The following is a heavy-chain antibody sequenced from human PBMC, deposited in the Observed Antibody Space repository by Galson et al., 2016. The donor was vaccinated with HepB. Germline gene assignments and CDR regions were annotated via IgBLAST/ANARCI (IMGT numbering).Heavy chain of an antibody. CDR2: ISGSSTI. CDR3: ARRLDP. Sequence: SLRLSCAASGFTFSSYGMNWVRQAPGKGLEWVSYISGSSTIYYADSVKGRFIISRDNAKNSLYLQMNSLRDEDTAVYYCARRLDPWGQGTLVTVSS. J-gene: IGHJ5*02. CDR1: GFTFSSYG. V-gene: IGHV3-48*02.